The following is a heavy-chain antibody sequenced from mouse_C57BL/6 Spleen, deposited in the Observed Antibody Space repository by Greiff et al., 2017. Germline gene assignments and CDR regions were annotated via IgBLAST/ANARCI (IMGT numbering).Heavy chain of an antibody. CDR1: GFTFSDYG. Sequence: EVKLVESGGGLVKPGGSLKLSCAASGFTFSDYGMHWVRQAPEKGLEWVAYISSGSSTIYYADTVKGRFTISRDNAKNTLFLQMTCLRSEDTAIYYCARPTCFAYWGQGTLVTVSA. CDR2: ISSGSSTI. J-gene: IGHJ3*01. V-gene: IGHV5-17*01. CDR3: ARPTCFAY.